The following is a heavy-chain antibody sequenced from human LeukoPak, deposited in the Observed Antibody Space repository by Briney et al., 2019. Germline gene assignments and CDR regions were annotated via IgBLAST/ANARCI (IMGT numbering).Heavy chain of an antibody. Sequence: GGSLRLSCAASGFAFSSFAMSWVRQAPGKGLDWVSSISGSGGSTYYADSMKGRFTVSRDNAKNSLYLQMNSLRAEDTAVYYCARGRLCSSARCYWFDYWGQGTLVTVSS. CDR3: ARGRLCSSARCYWFDY. CDR1: GFAFSSFA. V-gene: IGHV3-23*01. D-gene: IGHD2-2*01. CDR2: ISGSGGST. J-gene: IGHJ4*02.